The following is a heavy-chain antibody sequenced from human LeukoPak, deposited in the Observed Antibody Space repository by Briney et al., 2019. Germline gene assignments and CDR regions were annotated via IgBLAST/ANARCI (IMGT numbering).Heavy chain of an antibody. V-gene: IGHV4-34*01. CDR3: ARTDSSGTFDY. CDR1: GGSFSGYY. CDR2: INHSGST. Sequence: PETLSLTCAVYGGSFSGYYWIWIRQPPGKGLEWIGEINHSGSTNYNPSLKSRVTISVDTSKNQFSLKLSSVTAADTAVYYCARTDSSGTFDYWGQGTLVTVSS. D-gene: IGHD3-22*01. J-gene: IGHJ4*02.